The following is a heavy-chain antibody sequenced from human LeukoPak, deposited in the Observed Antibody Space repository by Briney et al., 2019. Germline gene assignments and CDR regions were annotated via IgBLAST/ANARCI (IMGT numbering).Heavy chain of an antibody. CDR3: AKDPYRSSSGLGDC. CDR1: GFTFSSYA. Sequence: GGSLRLSCAASGFTFSSYAMSWVRQAPGKGLEWVSSISGSGGTTYYADSVKGRFTISRDNSKNMMYLQMNSLRAEDTAVYYCAKDPYRSSSGLGDCWGQGTLVTVSS. D-gene: IGHD6-6*01. CDR2: ISGSGGTT. J-gene: IGHJ4*02. V-gene: IGHV3-23*01.